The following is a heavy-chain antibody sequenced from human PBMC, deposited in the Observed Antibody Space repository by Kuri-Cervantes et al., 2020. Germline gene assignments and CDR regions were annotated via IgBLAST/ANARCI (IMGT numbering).Heavy chain of an antibody. CDR1: GFTFSDYS. Sequence: GESLKISCAASGFTFSDYSMNWVRQAPGKGLECLSSISSSSSYIYYADSVKGRFTISRDNAKNSLYLQMNSLRAEDTAVYYCARDGSEYSGYESEGIDYWGQGTLVTVSS. J-gene: IGHJ4*02. D-gene: IGHD5-12*01. CDR3: ARDGSEYSGYESEGIDY. CDR2: ISSSSSYI. V-gene: IGHV3-21*01.